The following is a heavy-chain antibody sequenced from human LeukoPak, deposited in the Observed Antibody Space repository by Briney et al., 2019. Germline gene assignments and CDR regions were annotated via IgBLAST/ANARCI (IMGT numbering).Heavy chain of an antibody. CDR2: ISSSSSYI. V-gene: IGHV3-21*01. D-gene: IGHD6-19*01. J-gene: IGHJ4*02. Sequence: GGSLRLPCAASGFTFSSYSMNWVRQAPGKGLEWVSSISSSSSYIYYADSVKGRFTISRDNAKNSLYLQMNSLRAEDTAVYYCARDMRSSGWYSEPNYWGQGTLVTVSS. CDR1: GFTFSSYS. CDR3: ARDMRSSGWYSEPNY.